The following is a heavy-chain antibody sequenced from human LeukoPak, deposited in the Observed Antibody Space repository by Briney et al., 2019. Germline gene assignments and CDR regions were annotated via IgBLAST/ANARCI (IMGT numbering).Heavy chain of an antibody. CDR1: GGSISSGGYS. V-gene: IGHV4-30-2*01. D-gene: IGHD5-18*01. Sequence: SETLSLICAVSGGSISSGGYSWSWIRQPPGKGLEWIGYIYHSGSTYYNPSLKSRVTISVDRSKNQFSLKLSSVTAADTAVYYCARYSHNWFDPWGQGTLVTVSS. CDR3: ARYSHNWFDP. J-gene: IGHJ5*02. CDR2: IYHSGST.